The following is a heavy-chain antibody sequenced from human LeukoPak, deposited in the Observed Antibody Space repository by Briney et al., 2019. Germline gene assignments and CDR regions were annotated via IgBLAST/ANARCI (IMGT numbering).Heavy chain of an antibody. CDR1: GGSISSGGYY. CDR3: ARRPTGDPKFDY. Sequence: SQTLSLTCTVSGGSISSGGYYWSWIRQHPGKGLEWIGYIYYSGSTYYNPSLKSRVTISVDTSKNRFSLKLSTVTAADTAVYYCARRPTGDPKFDYWGQGTLVTVSS. D-gene: IGHD7-27*01. V-gene: IGHV4-31*03. J-gene: IGHJ4*02. CDR2: IYYSGST.